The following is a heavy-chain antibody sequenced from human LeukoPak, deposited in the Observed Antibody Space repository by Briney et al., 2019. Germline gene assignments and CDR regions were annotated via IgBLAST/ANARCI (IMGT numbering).Heavy chain of an antibody. J-gene: IGHJ4*02. V-gene: IGHV4-34*01. D-gene: IGHD3-10*01. CDR3: ARDRAKWFGGLFRPSRYFDY. CDR2: INHSGST. Sequence: SETLSLTCAVYGGSFSGYYWSWIRQPPGKGLEWIGEINHSGSTNYNPSLKSRVTISVDTSKNQFSLKLSSVTAADTAVYYCARDRAKWFGGLFRPSRYFDYWGQGTLVTVSS. CDR1: GGSFSGYY.